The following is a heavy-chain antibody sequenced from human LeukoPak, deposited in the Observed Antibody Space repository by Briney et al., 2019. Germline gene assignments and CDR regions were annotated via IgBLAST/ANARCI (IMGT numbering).Heavy chain of an antibody. V-gene: IGHV4-38-2*02. CDR2: IYHSGST. D-gene: IGHD4-11*01. J-gene: IGHJ4*02. CDR3: ARDVTTTNYFDY. CDR1: GYSISSDNY. Sequence: SETLSLTCTVSGYSISSDNYWGWIQQPPGKGLEWIGSIYHSGSTYYNPSLKSRVTISVDTSKNQFSLKLSSVTAADTAVYYCARDVTTTNYFDYWGQGTLVTVSS.